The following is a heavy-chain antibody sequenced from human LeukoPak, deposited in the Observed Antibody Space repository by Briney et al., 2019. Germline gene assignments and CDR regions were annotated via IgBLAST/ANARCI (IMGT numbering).Heavy chain of an antibody. CDR1: GCTLTELS. CDR2: FDPEDGKT. CDR3: VTLPPAG. J-gene: IGHJ4*02. V-gene: IGHV1-24*01. Sequence: ASVTVSCQVSGCTLTELSMHWVRQPAGRGLAGVGGFDPEDGKTIFPQKFQGRVTMTEDTSTDTAYMELSSLRSEDTAVYYCVTLPPAGWGKGTLVTVSS.